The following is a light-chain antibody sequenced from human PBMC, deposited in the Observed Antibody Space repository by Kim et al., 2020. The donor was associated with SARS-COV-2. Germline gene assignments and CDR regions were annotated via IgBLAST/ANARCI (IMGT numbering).Light chain of an antibody. CDR3: NSWDSSGNHGV. J-gene: IGLJ3*02. CDR1: SLRSYY. V-gene: IGLV3-19*02. Sequence: SSELTQDPAVSVALGQTVRITCQGDSLRSYYASWYQQKPGQAPVRVIYGKNNRPSGIPDRFSGSSSGNTASLTITGAQAEDEADYYCNSWDSSGNHGVFGAGTQLTVL. CDR2: GKN.